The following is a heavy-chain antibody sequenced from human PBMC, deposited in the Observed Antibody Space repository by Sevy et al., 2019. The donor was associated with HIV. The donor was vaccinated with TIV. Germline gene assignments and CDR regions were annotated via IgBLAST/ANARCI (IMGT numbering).Heavy chain of an antibody. V-gene: IGHV4-39*01. J-gene: IGHJ5*02. CDR1: GGSISSSSYY. Sequence: SETLSLTCTVSGGSISSSSYYWGWIRQPPGKGLEWIGSIYYSGSTYYNPSLKSRVTISVDTSKNQFSLKLSSVTAAXXXXXXXXXXXXXXXXXXNRWFDPWGQGTLVTVSS. CDR3: XXXXXXXXXXXNRWFDP. CDR2: IYYSGST.